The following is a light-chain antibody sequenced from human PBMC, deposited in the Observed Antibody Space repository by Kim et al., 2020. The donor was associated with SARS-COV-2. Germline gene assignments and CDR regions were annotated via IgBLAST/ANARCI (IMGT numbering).Light chain of an antibody. J-gene: IGKJ1*01. CDR2: TVS. CDR3: MKDTQWRPWT. CDR1: QSLVHSDGSIY. Sequence: DVVMTQSPLFLPVTLGQPASISCRSSQSLVHSDGSIYLNWFHQRPGQSPRRLFYTVSERDSGVPDRFSGSGSGTDFTLKISRVEAADVVVYYCMKDTQWRPWTFGPGTKVDIK. V-gene: IGKV2-30*02.